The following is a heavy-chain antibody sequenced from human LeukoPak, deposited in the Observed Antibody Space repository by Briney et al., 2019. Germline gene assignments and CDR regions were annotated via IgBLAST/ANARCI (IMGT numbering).Heavy chain of an antibody. Sequence: SETLSRTCTVSGGSISSGSYYWSWIRQPAGKGLEGIGRIYTSGSTNYNPSLKRRVTISVDTSKNQFSLKLSSVTAADTAVYYCAGARAEYFQHWGQGTLVTVSS. CDR3: AGARAEYFQH. CDR1: GGSISSGSYY. J-gene: IGHJ1*01. CDR2: IYTSGST. V-gene: IGHV4-61*02.